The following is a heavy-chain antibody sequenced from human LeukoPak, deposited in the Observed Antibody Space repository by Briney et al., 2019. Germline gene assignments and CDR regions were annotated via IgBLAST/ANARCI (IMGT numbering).Heavy chain of an antibody. Sequence: PSETLSLTCAVYGGSFSGYYWSWIRQPPGKGLEWIGEINHSGSTNYNPSLKSRVTISVDTSKNQFSLKLSSVTAADTAVYYCARLPSYYDFWSGASRAAFDIWGQGTMVTVSS. CDR3: ARLPSYYDFWSGASRAAFDI. CDR1: GGSFSGYY. J-gene: IGHJ3*02. V-gene: IGHV4-34*01. D-gene: IGHD3-3*01. CDR2: INHSGST.